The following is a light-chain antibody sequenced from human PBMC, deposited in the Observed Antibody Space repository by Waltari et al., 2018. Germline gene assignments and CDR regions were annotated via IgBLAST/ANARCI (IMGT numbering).Light chain of an antibody. J-gene: IGLJ2*01. CDR2: STS. Sequence: QTVVTQEPSLTVSPGGTITLTCASSTGAVTSSSFPNWFQQKRGQAPRPLIYSTSNKYACIRARFSVALRGGEAALPVLGVEPGDDADDYCLRYDGHSSLVFGGGPRLTVL. CDR3: LRYDGHSSLV. V-gene: IGLV7-43*01. CDR1: TGAVTSSSF.